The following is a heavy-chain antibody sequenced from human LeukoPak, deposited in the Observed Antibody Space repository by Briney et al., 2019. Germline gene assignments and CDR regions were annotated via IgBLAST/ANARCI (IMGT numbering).Heavy chain of an antibody. D-gene: IGHD2-15*01. Sequence: PSETLSLTCAVYGVSFSGYYWGWVRQPPGKGLEWIGTISYSGNTDYNPSLRSRVTISVGTSNNQFSLRLGSVTATDTAVYHCARHCCSGPAKRVFDIWGQGTMVTVSS. CDR2: ISYSGNT. CDR1: GVSFSGYY. J-gene: IGHJ3*02. V-gene: IGHV4-34*01. CDR3: ARHCCSGPAKRVFDI.